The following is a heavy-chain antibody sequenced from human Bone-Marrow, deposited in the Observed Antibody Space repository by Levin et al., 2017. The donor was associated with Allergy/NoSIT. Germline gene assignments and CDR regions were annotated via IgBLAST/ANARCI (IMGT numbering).Heavy chain of an antibody. D-gene: IGHD5-12*01. CDR1: GYSFTHYA. V-gene: IGHV1-3*01. J-gene: IGHJ5*02. CDR3: AREVIPRGSSRQWLPLDWFDP. CDR2: INPVNGNT. Sequence: GESLKISCKASGYSFTHYAIHWVRQAPGQRLEWMGWINPVNGNTKYSQNFQGRVTITKDTSATTVYVELSSLRSEDTAVYYCAREVIPRGSSRQWLPLDWFDPWGQGTLVTVSS.